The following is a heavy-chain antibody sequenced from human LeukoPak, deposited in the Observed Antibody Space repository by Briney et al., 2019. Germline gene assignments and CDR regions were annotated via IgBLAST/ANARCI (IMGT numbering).Heavy chain of an antibody. CDR3: ARPFTVAGTAGFDY. CDR2: ISSSSSTI. CDR1: GFTFSGFT. Sequence: PGGSLRLSCAASGFTFSGFTMTWVRQPPGKGLEWVSYISSSSSTIYYADSVKGRFTISRDDAKNSLYLQMNSLRDEDTAVYYCARPFTVAGTAGFDYWGQGTLVTVSS. J-gene: IGHJ4*02. V-gene: IGHV3-48*02. D-gene: IGHD6-19*01.